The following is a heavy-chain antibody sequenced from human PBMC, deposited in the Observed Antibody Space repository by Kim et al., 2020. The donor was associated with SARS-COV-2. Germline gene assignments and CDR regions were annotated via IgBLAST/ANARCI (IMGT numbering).Heavy chain of an antibody. Sequence: FQGRVTITRDTSASTAYMELSSLRSEDTAVYYCARSRIAAAYYGFYGMDVWGQGTTVTVSS. CDR3: ARSRIAAAYYGFYGMDV. D-gene: IGHD6-13*01. V-gene: IGHV1-3*01. J-gene: IGHJ6*02.